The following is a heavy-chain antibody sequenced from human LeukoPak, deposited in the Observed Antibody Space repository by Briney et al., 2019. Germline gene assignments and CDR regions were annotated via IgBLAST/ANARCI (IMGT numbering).Heavy chain of an antibody. V-gene: IGHV3-21*04. CDR3: ARDIVLIAVAVRGSFDI. J-gene: IGHJ3*02. D-gene: IGHD6-19*01. Sequence: PGGSLRLSCAASGFTFSDFPMIWVRQAPGKGLEWVSSIFPSSDEIHYADSVKGRFTISRDTAKNSLYLQMNSLRAEDTALYYCARDIVLIAVAVRGSFDIWGQGTMVTVSS. CDR1: GFTFSDFP. CDR2: IFPSSDEI.